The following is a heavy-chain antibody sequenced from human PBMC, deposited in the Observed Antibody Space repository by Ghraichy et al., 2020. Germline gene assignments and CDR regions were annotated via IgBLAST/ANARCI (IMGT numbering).Heavy chain of an antibody. V-gene: IGHV3-43*01. CDR2: LSWAGGST. D-gene: IGHD5-18*01. J-gene: IGHJ4*01. Sequence: GGSLRLSCAASGFTFDDYTMHWVRQAPGKGLEWVSLLSWAGGSTYSADSVKGRFTISSDNSKNSLYLQMNSLRTADTALYYCAKERDDRYSYCPFDFWG. CDR3: AKERDDRYSYCPFDF. CDR1: GFTFDDYT.